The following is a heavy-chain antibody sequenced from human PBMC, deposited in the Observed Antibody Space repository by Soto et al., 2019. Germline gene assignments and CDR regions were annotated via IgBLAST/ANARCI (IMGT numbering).Heavy chain of an antibody. V-gene: IGHV1-18*01. J-gene: IGHJ4*02. CDR3: ARGRYGDY. D-gene: IGHD1-1*01. Sequence: QVHLVQSGAEVKKPAASVKVSCQASGYAFTTYGITWVRQAPGQGLEWMGWISAHNGNTNYAQKLQGRVTVTRDTSTSTAYMELRSLRSDDTAVYYCARGRYGDYWGQGALVTVSS. CDR2: ISAHNGNT. CDR1: GYAFTTYG.